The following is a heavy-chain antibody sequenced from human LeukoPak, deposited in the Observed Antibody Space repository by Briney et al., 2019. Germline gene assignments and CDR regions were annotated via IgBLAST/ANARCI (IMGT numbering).Heavy chain of an antibody. V-gene: IGHV3-7*01. CDR2: MEPSGSQT. J-gene: IGHJ4*02. D-gene: IGHD1-1*01. CDR3: AVWTSGNY. CDR1: GFTFNGSW. Sequence: FTSSASGFTFNGSWMDWVRQAPGKGLEWVANMEPSGSQTRYVDSVKGRFTISKDDLGTSLYLEMHSLRAEDTAIYYCAVWTSGNYWGQGALVTVSS.